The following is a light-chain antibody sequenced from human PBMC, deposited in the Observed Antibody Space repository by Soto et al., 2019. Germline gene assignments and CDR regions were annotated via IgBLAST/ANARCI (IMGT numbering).Light chain of an antibody. CDR3: QVWDSNSDHAI. CDR2: DDS. J-gene: IGLJ2*01. V-gene: IGLV3-21*02. Sequence: SYELTQSPSVSVAPGQTATITCGEDKIGSKSVHWYQQKPGQSPVLVVYDDSERPSGIPERFSGSNSGNPATLTISGVEAGDEADYFCQVWDSNSDHAIFGGGTQLTVL. CDR1: KIGSKS.